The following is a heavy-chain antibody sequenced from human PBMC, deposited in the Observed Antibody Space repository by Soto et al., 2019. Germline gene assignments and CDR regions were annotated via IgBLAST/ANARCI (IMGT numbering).Heavy chain of an antibody. V-gene: IGHV3-23*01. CDR3: AKAPPGSVYYYYDMDV. Sequence: EVQLLESGGGLVQPGGSLRLSCAASGFTFSSYAMSWVRQAPGKGLEWVSAISGSGGSTYYADSVKGRFTISRDNSESTLYLQMNSLREEDTAVYYCAKAPPGSVYYYYDMDVWGQGTTVTVSS. D-gene: IGHD2-15*01. CDR2: ISGSGGST. CDR1: GFTFSSYA. J-gene: IGHJ6*02.